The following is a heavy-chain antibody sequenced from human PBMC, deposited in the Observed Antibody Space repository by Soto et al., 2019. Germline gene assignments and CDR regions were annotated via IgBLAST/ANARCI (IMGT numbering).Heavy chain of an antibody. Sequence: QVQLVESGGGVVQPGRSLRLSCAASGFTFSSYGMHWVRQAPGKGLEWVAVISYDGSNKYYADSVKGRFTISRDNSKNTLYLQMNSLRAEDTAVYYCAKAYWAAVTPRWFDPWGQGTLVTVSS. CDR3: AKAYWAAVTPRWFDP. V-gene: IGHV3-30*18. CDR2: ISYDGSNK. CDR1: GFTFSSYG. D-gene: IGHD6-13*01. J-gene: IGHJ5*02.